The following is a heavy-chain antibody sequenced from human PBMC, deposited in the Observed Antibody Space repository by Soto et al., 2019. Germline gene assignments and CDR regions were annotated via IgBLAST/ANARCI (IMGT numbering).Heavy chain of an antibody. J-gene: IGHJ6*02. CDR2: INPNSGGT. D-gene: IGHD2-21*01. CDR3: ARDLQGFSILYYYYGMDV. Sequence: GSVKVSCEASGYTFTGYYIHWVRQAPGQGLEWMGWINPNSGGTNYAQKFQGRVTVTRDTSISTAYMELSRLRSDDTAVYYYARDLQGFSILYYYYGMDVWGQGTTVTVS. V-gene: IGHV1-2*02. CDR1: GYTFTGYY.